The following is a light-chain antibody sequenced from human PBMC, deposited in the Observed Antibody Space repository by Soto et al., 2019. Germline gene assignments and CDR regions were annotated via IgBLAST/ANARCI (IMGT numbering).Light chain of an antibody. J-gene: IGLJ1*01. CDR1: SSNFGAGND. CDR2: GNN. V-gene: IGLV1-40*01. Sequence: QSVLTQPPSVSGAPGQGVTISCTGSSSNFGAGNDVQWYQQLPGTAPKLLIFGNNNRPSGVPDRFSGSKSGTSASLAISGRQAEDEADYYCQSYDSSLRGYVFGTGTKLTVL. CDR3: QSYDSSLRGYV.